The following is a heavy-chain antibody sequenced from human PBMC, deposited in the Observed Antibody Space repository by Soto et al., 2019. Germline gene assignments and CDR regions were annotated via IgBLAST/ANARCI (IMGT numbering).Heavy chain of an antibody. V-gene: IGHV3-21*01. D-gene: IGHD2-2*01. CDR3: AREGYCSSTSCYFDYYYYYYMDV. CDR2: ISSSSYI. Sequence: EVQLVESGGGLVKPGGSLRLSCAASGFTFSSYSMNWVRQAPGKGLEWVSSISSSSYIYYADSVKGRFTISRDNAKNSLYLQMNSLRAEDTAVYYCAREGYCSSTSCYFDYYYYYYMDVWGKGTTVTVSS. CDR1: GFTFSSYS. J-gene: IGHJ6*03.